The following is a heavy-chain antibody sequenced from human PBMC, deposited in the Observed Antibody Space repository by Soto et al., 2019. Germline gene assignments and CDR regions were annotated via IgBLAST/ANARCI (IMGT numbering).Heavy chain of an antibody. V-gene: IGHV3-30*03. CDR1: GFTFSSYG. Sequence: QVQLVESGGGVVQPGRSLRLSCAASGFTFSSYGMHWVRQAPGKGLEWVAVISYDGSNKYYADSVKGRFTISRDNSKNPLYLQMNSLRAEDTAVYYCATDVVVGATTGLGDYYYYYGMDVWGQGTTVTVSS. D-gene: IGHD1-26*01. CDR3: ATDVVVGATTGLGDYYYYYGMDV. CDR2: ISYDGSNK. J-gene: IGHJ6*02.